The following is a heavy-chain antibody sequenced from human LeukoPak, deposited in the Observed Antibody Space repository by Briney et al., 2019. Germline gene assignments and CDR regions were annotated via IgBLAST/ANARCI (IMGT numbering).Heavy chain of an antibody. CDR3: VRQVGEGLVEAFDI. V-gene: IGHV3-7*01. CDR2: IRQDGYEK. D-gene: IGHD2-8*02. J-gene: IGHJ3*02. Sequence: GGSLRLSCAASGFSLSSYWMSWVRQAPGKGLEWVANIRQDGYEKFYVDSVKGRYTISRDNAKDSLYLQMNSLRAEDTAVYSCVRQVGEGLVEAFDIWGQGRMVTVSS. CDR1: GFSLSSYW.